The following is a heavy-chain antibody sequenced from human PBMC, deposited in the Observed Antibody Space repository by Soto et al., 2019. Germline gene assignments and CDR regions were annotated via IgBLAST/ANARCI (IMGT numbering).Heavy chain of an antibody. CDR3: ARGQGAAAGHSNFDY. Sequence: QLQLQESGSGLVKPSQTLSLTCAVSGGSISGTTYSWSWIRPPPGKGLEWTGYIYDSGNTYYNPSLKSQFSISVDRSKNQFSLKLSSVTAADTAVYYCARGQGAAAGHSNFDYWGQGALVTVSS. CDR2: IYDSGNT. CDR1: GGSISGTTYS. D-gene: IGHD6-13*01. J-gene: IGHJ4*02. V-gene: IGHV4-30-2*01.